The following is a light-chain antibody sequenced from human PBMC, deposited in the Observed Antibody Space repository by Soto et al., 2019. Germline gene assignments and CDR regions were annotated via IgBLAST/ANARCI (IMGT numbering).Light chain of an antibody. CDR1: TSNIGSNT. Sequence: QSVLTQPPSASGTPGLRVTISCSGSTSNIGSNTVNWYQQLPGTAPKLLIYYNNQRPSGVPDRFSGSKSGTSASLAISGLQSEDEADYYCSSWDDSLTGSWVFGGGTKVTVL. V-gene: IGLV1-44*01. J-gene: IGLJ3*02. CDR3: SSWDDSLTGSWV. CDR2: YNN.